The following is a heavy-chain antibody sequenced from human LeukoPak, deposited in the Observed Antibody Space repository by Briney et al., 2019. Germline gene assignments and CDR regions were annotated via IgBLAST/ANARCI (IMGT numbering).Heavy chain of an antibody. CDR3: AREGIAAAGNPGYYFDY. D-gene: IGHD6-13*01. J-gene: IGHJ4*02. V-gene: IGHV3-30*04. CDR1: GFTFSSYA. CDR2: ISYDGSNK. Sequence: QAGGSLRLSCAASGFTFSSYAMHWVRQAPGKGLEWVAVISYDGSNKYYADSVKGRFTISRDNSKNTLYLQMNSLRAEDTAVHYCAREGIAAAGNPGYYFDYWGQGTLVTVSS.